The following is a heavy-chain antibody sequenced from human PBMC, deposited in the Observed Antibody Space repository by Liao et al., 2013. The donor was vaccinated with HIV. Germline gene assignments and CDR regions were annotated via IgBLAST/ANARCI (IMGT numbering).Heavy chain of an antibody. V-gene: IGHV4-34*01. CDR2: INHSGST. Sequence: QVQLQQWGAGLLKPSETLSLTCAVYGGSFSDYSWNWIRQPPRGGAGSGLGRINHSGSTNYNPSLKSRVTMSVDTSKNQFSLNLTSVTAADTAVYYCARAPFYYDGSAGDSWGQGTLVTVSS. J-gene: IGHJ4*02. CDR3: ARAPFYYDGSAGDS. D-gene: IGHD3-22*01. CDR1: GGSFSDYS.